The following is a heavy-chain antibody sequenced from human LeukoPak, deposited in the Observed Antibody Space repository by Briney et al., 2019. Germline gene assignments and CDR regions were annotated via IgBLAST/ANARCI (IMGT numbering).Heavy chain of an antibody. Sequence: PGGSLRLSCAASGFTFSSYWMHWVRQAPGKGLVWVSRINSDGSSTSYADSVKGRFTISRDNAKNTLYLQTNSLRAEDTAVYYCARDRYFDWLFDYWGQGTLVTVSS. V-gene: IGHV3-74*01. CDR3: ARDRYFDWLFDY. D-gene: IGHD3-9*01. CDR2: INSDGSST. J-gene: IGHJ4*02. CDR1: GFTFSSYW.